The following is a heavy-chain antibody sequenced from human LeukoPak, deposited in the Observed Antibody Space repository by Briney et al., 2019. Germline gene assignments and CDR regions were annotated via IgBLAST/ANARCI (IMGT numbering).Heavy chain of an antibody. Sequence: GGSLRLSCAASGFTFSSYEMNWVRQAPGKGLEWVSYISSSGSTIYYADSVKGRFTISRDNAKNSLYLQMNSLRAEDTALYYCAKDIRAIAVAGGFDYWGQGTLVTVSS. CDR3: AKDIRAIAVAGGFDY. CDR2: ISSSGSTI. V-gene: IGHV3-48*03. CDR1: GFTFSSYE. D-gene: IGHD6-19*01. J-gene: IGHJ4*02.